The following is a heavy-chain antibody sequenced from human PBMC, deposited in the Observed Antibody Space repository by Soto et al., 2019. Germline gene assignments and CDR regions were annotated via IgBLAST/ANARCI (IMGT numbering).Heavy chain of an antibody. V-gene: IGHV3-30-3*01. CDR2: ISYDGINK. J-gene: IGHJ4*02. D-gene: IGHD3-3*01. Sequence: GGSLRLSGAASGFTFSSYAIHWVRQAACKGLEWVAVISYDGINKYYADSVKGRFTISRDNSKNTLYLQMKSLRDEDKAVYDFRGRRQKPYYDFWSGYLEAYWFFDYLRQRTLVTVCS. CDR1: GFTFSSYA. CDR3: RGRRQKPYYDFWSGYLEAYWFFDY.